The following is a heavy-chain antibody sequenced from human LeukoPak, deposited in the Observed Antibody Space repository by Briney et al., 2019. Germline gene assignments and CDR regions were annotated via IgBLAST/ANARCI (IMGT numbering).Heavy chain of an antibody. D-gene: IGHD6-13*01. CDR1: GASISSGSYY. V-gene: IGHV4-61*02. CDR3: ARSGIAAAGYYYYCLDV. Sequence: SQTLSLTCTVSGASISSGSYYWSWIRQPAGKGLEWIGRIYTSGSTNYNPSLKSRVTISVDTSKNQFSLKLSSVTAADTAVYYCARSGIAAAGYYYYCLDVWGQGTTVTVSS. CDR2: IYTSGST. J-gene: IGHJ6*02.